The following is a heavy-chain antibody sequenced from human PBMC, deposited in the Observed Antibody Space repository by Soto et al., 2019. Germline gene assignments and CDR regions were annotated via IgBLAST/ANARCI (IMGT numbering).Heavy chain of an antibody. J-gene: IGHJ3*02. CDR2: MSHSGGT. V-gene: IGHV4-34*01. CDR1: GGSVSSGSYY. Sequence: QVQLQQWGAGLLKPSETLSRTCAVYGGSVSSGSYYWSWIQQPPGKGLEWIGEMSHSGGTHFNPSLMSRVTISVDTSKNQFSLKMSSVTAADTSLYYCARVERGTATTVVDAFDIWGPGTMVTVSS. D-gene: IGHD1-1*01. CDR3: ARVERGTATTVVDAFDI.